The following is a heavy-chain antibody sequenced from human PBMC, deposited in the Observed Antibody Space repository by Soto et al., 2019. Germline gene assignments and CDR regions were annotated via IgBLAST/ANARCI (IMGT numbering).Heavy chain of an antibody. Sequence: QVQLQESGPGLVKPSETLSLTCTVSGGSVSGYFWTWIRQPPGKGLEWMGYISYSGSTNYNSSLKSSVTMSIDTAKSQFSLRLTSVRTADTAVYYCARDGAATGSVYLNYWGQGTLVTVSS. CDR2: ISYSGST. D-gene: IGHD6-13*01. V-gene: IGHV4-59*02. CDR1: GGSVSGYF. CDR3: ARDGAATGSVYLNY. J-gene: IGHJ4*02.